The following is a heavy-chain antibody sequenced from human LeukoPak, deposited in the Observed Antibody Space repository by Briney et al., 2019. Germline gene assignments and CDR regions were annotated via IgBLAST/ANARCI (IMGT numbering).Heavy chain of an antibody. Sequence: GRSLRLSCAASGFIFDDYAMHWVRQAPGKGLEWVSGISWNSGCIGYADSVKGRFTISRDNAKNSLYLQMNSLRAEDTALYYCAKELHSSGWYGSFDYWGQGTLVTVSS. J-gene: IGHJ4*02. CDR2: ISWNSGCI. D-gene: IGHD6-19*01. CDR1: GFIFDDYA. CDR3: AKELHSSGWYGSFDY. V-gene: IGHV3-9*01.